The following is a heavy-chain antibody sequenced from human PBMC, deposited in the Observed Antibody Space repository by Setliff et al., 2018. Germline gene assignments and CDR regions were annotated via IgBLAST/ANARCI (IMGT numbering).Heavy chain of an antibody. CDR3: ARYFSSDPFDI. CDR2: NIPVLGSA. V-gene: IGHV1-69*11. D-gene: IGHD2-8*01. Sequence: SVKVSCKVSGGTFSNYAINWVRQAPGQGPQWMGRNIPVLGSADYAQTFQGRVTFTADESTRTAYMELSSLTSKDTAVYFCARYFSSDPFDIWGQGTLVTV. J-gene: IGHJ3*02. CDR1: GGTFSNYA.